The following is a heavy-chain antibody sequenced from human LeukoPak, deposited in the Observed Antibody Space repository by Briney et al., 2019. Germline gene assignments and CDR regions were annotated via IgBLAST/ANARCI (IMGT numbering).Heavy chain of an antibody. CDR1: GGSISSGDYY. CDR3: ASAEVVADTLDY. D-gene: IGHD2-15*01. CDR2: IYYSGST. Sequence: SETLSLTCTVSGGSISSGDYYWSWIRQPPGKGLEWIGCIYYSGSTYYNPSLKSRVTISVDTSKNQFSLKLSSVTAADTAVYYCASAEVVADTLDYWGQGTLVTVSS. J-gene: IGHJ4*02. V-gene: IGHV4-30-4*01.